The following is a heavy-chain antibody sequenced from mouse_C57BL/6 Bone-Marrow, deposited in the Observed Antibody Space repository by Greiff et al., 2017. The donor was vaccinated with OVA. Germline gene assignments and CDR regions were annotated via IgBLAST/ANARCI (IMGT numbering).Heavy chain of an antibody. CDR3: TYYQAWFAY. D-gene: IGHD2-1*01. Sequence: EVKLLESGTVLVRPGASVKMSCKTSGYTFTSYWMHWVKQRPGQGLEWIGAIYPGNSDTSYNQKFKGKAKLTAGTSASTAYMELSSLTNEDSAVYYCTYYQAWFAYWGQGTLVTVSA. CDR2: IYPGNSDT. J-gene: IGHJ3*01. V-gene: IGHV1-5*01. CDR1: GYTFTSYW.